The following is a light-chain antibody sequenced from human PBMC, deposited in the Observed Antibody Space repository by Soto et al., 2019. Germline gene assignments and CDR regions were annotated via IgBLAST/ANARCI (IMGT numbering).Light chain of an antibody. Sequence: EIVLTRSPGTLSLSPGERATLSCRASQSISSSFLAWYQQRPGQSPRLIIYGASSRATGIPDRFSGSGSGTDFTLTISRLDLEDSAFYYCQQYVTSSWTVGQGTKVDSK. CDR3: QQYVTSSWT. V-gene: IGKV3-20*01. CDR1: QSISSSF. CDR2: GAS. J-gene: IGKJ1*01.